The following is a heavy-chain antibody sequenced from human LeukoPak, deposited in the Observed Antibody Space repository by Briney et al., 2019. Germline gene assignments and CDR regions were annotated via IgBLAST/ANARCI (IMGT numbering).Heavy chain of an antibody. CDR3: AKDSYSSSSGGFDY. D-gene: IGHD6-6*01. J-gene: IGHJ4*02. CDR2: INWSSSTK. V-gene: IGHV3-9*01. CDR1: GFTFDDYA. Sequence: GGSLRLSCVASGFTFDDYAMHWVRQAPGKGLEWVSGINWSSSTKGYADSVKGRFTISRDNAKNSLHLQMNSLRVEDTALYYCAKDSYSSSSGGFDYWGQGILVTVSS.